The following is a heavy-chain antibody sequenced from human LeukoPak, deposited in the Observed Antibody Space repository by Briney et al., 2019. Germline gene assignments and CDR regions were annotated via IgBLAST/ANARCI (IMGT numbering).Heavy chain of an antibody. CDR3: ARVQRYCSGGSCYADLIDY. Sequence: PGGSLRLSCAASGFTFSSYAMSWVRQAPGKGLEWVSAISGSGGSTYYADSVKGRFTISRDNAKNSLYLQMNSLRAEDTGVYYCARVQRYCSGGSCYADLIDYWGQGTLVTVSS. V-gene: IGHV3-23*01. CDR2: ISGSGGST. J-gene: IGHJ4*02. CDR1: GFTFSSYA. D-gene: IGHD2-15*01.